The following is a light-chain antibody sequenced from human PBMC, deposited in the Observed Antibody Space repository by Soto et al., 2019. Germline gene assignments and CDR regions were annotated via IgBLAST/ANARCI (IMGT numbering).Light chain of an antibody. CDR2: DVS. Sequence: QSALTQPASVSGSPGQSITISCTGTSSDVGGYNYVSWYQQHPGKAPKLMIYDVSNRPSGVSNRFSGSKSGNTASLTISGLPAEDEADYYCSSYTSSSTLEVVFGGGTQLTVL. J-gene: IGLJ2*01. CDR1: SSDVGGYNY. V-gene: IGLV2-14*01. CDR3: SSYTSSSTLEVV.